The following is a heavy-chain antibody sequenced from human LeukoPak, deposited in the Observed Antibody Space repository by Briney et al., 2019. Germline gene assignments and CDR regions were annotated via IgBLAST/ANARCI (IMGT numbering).Heavy chain of an antibody. CDR1: GFTFSSYA. D-gene: IGHD6-13*01. V-gene: IGHV3-30-3*01. CDR3: ARGAYSSSWYGSLDY. J-gene: IGHJ4*02. Sequence: AGGSLRLSCAASGFTFSSYAIHWVRQAPGKGLEWVAVISYDGSNKYYADSVKGRFTISRDNSKNTLYLQMNRLRAEDTAVYYCARGAYSSSWYGSLDYWGQGTLVTVSS. CDR2: ISYDGSNK.